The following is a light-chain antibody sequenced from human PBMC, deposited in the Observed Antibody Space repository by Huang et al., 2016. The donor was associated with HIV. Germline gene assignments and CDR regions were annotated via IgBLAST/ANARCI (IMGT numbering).Light chain of an antibody. V-gene: IGKV1-9*01. CDR3: QQLSTYPIT. CDR2: AAS. J-gene: IGKJ5*01. Sequence: IQLTQSPSSLSTFVGHRVPITCRASQGIGGFLAWYQQKPGKAPKLLIYAASTLQSGVPSRFSGSGSGTDFTLTISSLQPEDFATYYCQQLSTYPITFGQGTRLEIK. CDR1: QGIGGF.